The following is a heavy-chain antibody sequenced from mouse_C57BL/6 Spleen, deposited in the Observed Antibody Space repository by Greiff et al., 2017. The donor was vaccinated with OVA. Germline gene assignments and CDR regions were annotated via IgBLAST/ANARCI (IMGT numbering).Heavy chain of an antibody. Sequence: EVQVVESGGGLVQPKGSLKLSCAASGFTFNTYAMHWVRQAPGKGLEWVARLRSKSSNYATYYADSVKDRFTISRDDSHSMLYLQMNNLKTEDTAMYYCVRESYDGYFLAMDYWGQGTSVTVSS. D-gene: IGHD2-3*01. V-gene: IGHV10-3*01. CDR1: GFTFNTYA. CDR3: VRESYDGYFLAMDY. J-gene: IGHJ4*01. CDR2: LRSKSSNYAT.